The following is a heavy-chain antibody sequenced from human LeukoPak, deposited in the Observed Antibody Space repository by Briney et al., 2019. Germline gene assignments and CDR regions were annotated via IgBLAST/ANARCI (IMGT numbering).Heavy chain of an antibody. CDR3: ATYCSSTSCPKWFDP. CDR1: GYTFTGYY. Sequence: ASVKVSCKASGYTFTGYYVHWVRQAPGQGLEWMGRINPNSGGTNYAQKFQGRVTMTRDTSISTAYMELSRLRSDDTAVYYCATYCSSTSCPKWFDPWGQGTLVTVSS. V-gene: IGHV1-2*06. J-gene: IGHJ5*02. CDR2: INPNSGGT. D-gene: IGHD2-2*01.